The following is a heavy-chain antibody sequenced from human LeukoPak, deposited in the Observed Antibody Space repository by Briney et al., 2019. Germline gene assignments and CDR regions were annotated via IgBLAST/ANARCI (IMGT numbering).Heavy chain of an antibody. CDR3: ATVSEY. Sequence: GGSLRVSCAASVFIFHYCWLHGVRQAPGKRMVCGSSINNDATATYYVVSLKGGFTISSDNAKNRVYLQKNGVRADDTAVYDCATVSEYWGQGTLVTVSS. CDR2: INNDATAT. J-gene: IGHJ4*02. V-gene: IGHV3-74*01. CDR1: VFIFHYCW.